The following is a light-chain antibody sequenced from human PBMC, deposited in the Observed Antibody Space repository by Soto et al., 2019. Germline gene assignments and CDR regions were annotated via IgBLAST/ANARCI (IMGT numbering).Light chain of an antibody. J-gene: IGKJ1*01. Sequence: ETVMTQSPATLSVSPGERATLSCRASQSVNSDLAWYQKKPGQAPRLLIYGSSTRANGIPARFSGGGSGTEFTLTISSLQSEDFAVYYCQQNNNWPRTFGQGTKVEMK. V-gene: IGKV3-15*01. CDR2: GSS. CDR1: QSVNSD. CDR3: QQNNNWPRT.